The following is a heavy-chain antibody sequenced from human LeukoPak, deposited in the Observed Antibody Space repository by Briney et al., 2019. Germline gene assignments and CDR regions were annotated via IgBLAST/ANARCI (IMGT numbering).Heavy chain of an antibody. CDR2: INHSGST. V-gene: IGHV4-34*01. D-gene: IGHD3-9*01. J-gene: IGHJ4*02. CDR3: ASGLFYYDILTGYYNYFDY. Sequence: SETLSLTCAVYGGSFSGYYWSWLRQPPGKGLEWIGEINHSGSTNYNPSLKSRVTISVDTSKNQFSLKLSSVTAADTAVYYCASGLFYYDILTGYYNYFDYWGQGTLVTVSS. CDR1: GGSFSGYY.